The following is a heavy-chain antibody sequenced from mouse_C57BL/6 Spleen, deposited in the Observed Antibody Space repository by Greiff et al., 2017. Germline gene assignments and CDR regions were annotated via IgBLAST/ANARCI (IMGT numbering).Heavy chain of an antibody. CDR2: IYPRSGNT. CDR3: AREGTAQVPKA. V-gene: IGHV1-81*01. CDR1: GYTFTSYG. J-gene: IGHJ3*01. Sequence: QVHVKQSGAELARPGASVKLSCKASGYTFTSYGISWVKQRTGQGLEWIGEIYPRSGNTYYNEKFKGKATLTADKSSSTAYMELRSLTSEDSAVYFCAREGTAQVPKAWGQGTLVTVSA. D-gene: IGHD3-2*02.